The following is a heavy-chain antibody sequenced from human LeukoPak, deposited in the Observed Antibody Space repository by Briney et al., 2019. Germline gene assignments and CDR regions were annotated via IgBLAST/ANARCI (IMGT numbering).Heavy chain of an antibody. D-gene: IGHD1-26*01. V-gene: IGHV1-2*02. CDR3: ASAVQRELPNDAFDI. CDR1: GYTFTGYY. J-gene: IGHJ3*02. Sequence: ASVKVSCKASGYTFTGYYMHWVRQAPGQGLEWMGWINPNSGGTNYAQKFQGRVTMTRDTSISTAYMELSRLRSDGTAVYYCASAVQRELPNDAFDIWGQGTMVTVSS. CDR2: INPNSGGT.